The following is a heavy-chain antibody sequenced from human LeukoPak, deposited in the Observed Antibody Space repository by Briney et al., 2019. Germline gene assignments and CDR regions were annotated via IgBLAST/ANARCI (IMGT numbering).Heavy chain of an antibody. CDR3: ARHVYAVTFFDY. V-gene: IGHV4-59*08. D-gene: IGHD4-17*01. CDR2: IYSSGST. J-gene: IGHJ4*02. Sequence: SETLSLTCTVSGGSISSFYWSWIRQPPGKGLEWIGYIYSSGSTNYTPSLKSRVTISVDTSKNQFSLKLSSVTAADTAVSYCARHVYAVTFFDYWGQGTLVPVSS. CDR1: GGSISSFY.